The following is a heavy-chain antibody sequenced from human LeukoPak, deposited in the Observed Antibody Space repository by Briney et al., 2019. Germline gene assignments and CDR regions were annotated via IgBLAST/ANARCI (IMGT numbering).Heavy chain of an antibody. J-gene: IGHJ5*02. CDR2: IYYSGST. V-gene: IGHV4-59*12. CDR3: AREGAWAFDP. D-gene: IGHD3-16*01. CDR1: GGSISSYY. Sequence: PSETLSLTCTVSGGSISSYYWSWLRQPPGKGLEWIGYIYYSGSTNYNPSLKSRVTISVETSKNQFALKLSYVNAAGTAVYYCAREGAWAFDPWGQGTLVTVSS.